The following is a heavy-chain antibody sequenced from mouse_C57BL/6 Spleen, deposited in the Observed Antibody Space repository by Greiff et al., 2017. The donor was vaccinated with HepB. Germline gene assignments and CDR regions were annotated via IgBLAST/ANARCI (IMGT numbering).Heavy chain of an antibody. CDR3: TRKPTPLEAMDY. CDR2: VSSGGDYI. CDR1: GFTFSSYA. D-gene: IGHD5-1*01. J-gene: IGHJ4*01. Sequence: EVKLEESGEGLVKPGGSLKLSCAASGFTFSSYAMSWVRQTPEKRLEWVAYVSSGGDYIYYADTVKGRFTISRDNARNTLYLQMSSLKSEDTAMYYCTRKPTPLEAMDYWGQGTSVTVSS. V-gene: IGHV5-9-1*02.